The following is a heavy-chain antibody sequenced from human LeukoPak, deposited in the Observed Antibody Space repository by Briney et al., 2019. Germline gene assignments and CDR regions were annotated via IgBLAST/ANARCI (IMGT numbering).Heavy chain of an antibody. V-gene: IGHV3-53*01. CDR1: GFTVSSNY. Sequence: GGSLRLSCAASGFTVSSNYMSWVRQAPGKGLEWVSVIYSAGSTYYADSVKGRFTVSRDNSKNTLYLQMNSLRAEDTAVYYCARARWGSGYYYYYMDVWGKGTTVIVSS. J-gene: IGHJ6*03. D-gene: IGHD7-27*01. CDR3: ARARWGSGYYYYYMDV. CDR2: IYSAGST.